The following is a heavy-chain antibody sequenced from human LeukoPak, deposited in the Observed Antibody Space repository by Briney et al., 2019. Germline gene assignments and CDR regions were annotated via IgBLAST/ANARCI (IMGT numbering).Heavy chain of an antibody. CDR3: APNYYDSSGYYS. J-gene: IGHJ4*02. V-gene: IGHV3-48*01. D-gene: IGHD3-22*01. CDR2: ISTSTTTL. Sequence: GGSLRLSCEASGFTFSSYSMNWVRQAPGKGLEWISYISTSTTTLYYANSVKGRFTISRDNAKKSLYLQMNSMRVEDTGVYYCAPNYYDSSGYYSWGQGTLVTVSS. CDR1: GFTFSSYS.